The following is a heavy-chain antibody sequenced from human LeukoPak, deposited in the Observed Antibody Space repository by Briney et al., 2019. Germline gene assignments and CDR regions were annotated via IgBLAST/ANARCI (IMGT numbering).Heavy chain of an antibody. CDR1: GYTFTDYY. D-gene: IGHD3-10*01. CDR3: ATDSTLRGPIPRGYFDY. CDR2: VDREDGET. V-gene: IGHV1-69-2*01. Sequence: ATVKISCKVSGYTFTDYYMHWVQQAPGKGLEWMGVVDREDGETIYAEKFQGRVTITADTSTDTAYMELSSLRSEDTAVYYCATDSTLRGPIPRGYFDYWGQGTLVTVSS. J-gene: IGHJ4*02.